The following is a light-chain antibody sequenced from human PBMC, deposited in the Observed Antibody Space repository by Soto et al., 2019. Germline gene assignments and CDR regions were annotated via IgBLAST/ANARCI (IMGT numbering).Light chain of an antibody. V-gene: IGKV1-5*01. J-gene: IGKJ2*01. Sequence: QGPSTLYATVGDRVTITCRASQSISSWLAWYQQKPGKAPKLLIYDASSLESGVPSRFSGSRSGTEFTHTISSLHPDDFATYYCQQYNCYPRYPFGLRTK. CDR3: QQYNCYPRYP. CDR2: DAS. CDR1: QSISSW.